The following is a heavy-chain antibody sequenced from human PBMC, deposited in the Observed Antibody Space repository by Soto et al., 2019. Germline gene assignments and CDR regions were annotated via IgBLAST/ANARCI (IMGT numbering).Heavy chain of an antibody. V-gene: IGHV4-61*01. CDR3: ARTTAVPNTLRSRYFFDY. Sequence: SETLSRTCSVSGGSVSYKTYYWSWIRQPPGKRLEWIGYVYYSGTTNYNPSLKSRVTISVDLSKNRFSLRLSSVTTADTALYYCARTTAVPNTLRSRYFFDYWGQGTLVTVSS. D-gene: IGHD4-17*01. CDR2: VYYSGTT. J-gene: IGHJ4*02. CDR1: GGSVSYKTYY.